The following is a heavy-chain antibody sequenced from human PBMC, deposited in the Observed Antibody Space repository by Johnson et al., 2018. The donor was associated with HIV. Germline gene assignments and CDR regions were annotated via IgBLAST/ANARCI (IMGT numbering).Heavy chain of an antibody. D-gene: IGHD6-6*01. CDR2: INSDGSST. CDR1: GFTVSSYY. V-gene: IGHV3-74*02. J-gene: IGHJ3*02. CDR3: ARATYSSSKAHAFDI. Sequence: VQLVESGGGLIQPGGSLRLSCAASGFTVSSYYMSWVRQAPGNGLELVSRINSDGSSTTYADSAKGRFTISRDNAKNTLYLQMNSLRAEDTAVYYCARATYSSSKAHAFDIWGQGTLVTVSS.